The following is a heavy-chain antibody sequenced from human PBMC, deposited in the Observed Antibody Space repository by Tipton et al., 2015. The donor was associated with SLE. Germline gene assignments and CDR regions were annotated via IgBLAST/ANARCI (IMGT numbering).Heavy chain of an antibody. CDR2: ISSSGSTI. Sequence: SLRLSCAASGFTFSSYEMNWVRQAPGKELEWVSYISSSGSTIYYADSVKGRFTISRDNAKNSLYLQMNSLRAEDTAVYYCARDWYSSGSDAFDIWGQGTMVTVSS. D-gene: IGHD6-19*01. J-gene: IGHJ3*02. V-gene: IGHV3-48*03. CDR3: ARDWYSSGSDAFDI. CDR1: GFTFSSYE.